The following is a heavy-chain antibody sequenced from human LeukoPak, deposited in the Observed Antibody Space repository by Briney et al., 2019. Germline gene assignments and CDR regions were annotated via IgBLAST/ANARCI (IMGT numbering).Heavy chain of an antibody. J-gene: IGHJ4*02. CDR1: GFTFGDYA. CDR3: TRGRIAVAGTLDY. V-gene: IGHV3-49*04. Sequence: GRSLRLSCTASGFTFGDYAMSWVRQAPGKGLEWVGFIRSKAYGGTTEYAASVKGRFTISRDDSKSIAYLQMNSLKTEDTAVYYCTRGRIAVAGTLDYWGQGTLVTVSS. D-gene: IGHD6-19*01. CDR2: IRSKAYGGTT.